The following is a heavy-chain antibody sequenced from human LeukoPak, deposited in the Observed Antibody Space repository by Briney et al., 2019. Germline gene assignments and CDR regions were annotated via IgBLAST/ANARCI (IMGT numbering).Heavy chain of an antibody. J-gene: IGHJ4*02. CDR3: ATWRTAKTGFDY. D-gene: IGHD1-1*01. CDR1: GGSISSSGYY. Sequence: PSETLSLICSVSGGSISSSGYYWGWIRQPPGKGLEWIGSIYYRGSTYYNPSLKSRVTISVDTSKNQSSLKLTSVTAADTAVYYCATWRTAKTGFDYWGQGTLVTVSS. V-gene: IGHV4-39*01. CDR2: IYYRGST.